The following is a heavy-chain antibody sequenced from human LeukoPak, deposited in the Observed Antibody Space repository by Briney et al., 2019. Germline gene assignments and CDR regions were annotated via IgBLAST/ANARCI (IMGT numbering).Heavy chain of an antibody. CDR1: GFTFRTYW. Sequence: GGSLRLSCAASGFTFRTYWMNWVRQAPGKGLEWVANIKQDGGEKYYVDSVKGRFTISRDNGKNSLYLQMNSLRVEDTPVYYCARGRYCSGNRCSFFDYWGQGTLVTVSS. D-gene: IGHD2-15*01. V-gene: IGHV3-7*04. CDR2: IKQDGGEK. CDR3: ARGRYCSGNRCSFFDY. J-gene: IGHJ4*02.